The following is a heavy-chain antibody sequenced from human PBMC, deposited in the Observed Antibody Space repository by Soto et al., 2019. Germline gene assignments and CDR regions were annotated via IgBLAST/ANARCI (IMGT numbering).Heavy chain of an antibody. CDR1: GYTFTGYY. Sequence: ASVKVSCKASGYTFTGYYMHWVRQAPGQGLEWMGWINPNSGGTNYAQKFQGRVTMTRDTSISTAYMELSRLGSDDTAVYYCASRERITMVRGVIITLSYYYGMDVWGQGTTVTVSS. V-gene: IGHV1-2*02. D-gene: IGHD3-10*01. CDR2: INPNSGGT. CDR3: ASRERITMVRGVIITLSYYYGMDV. J-gene: IGHJ6*02.